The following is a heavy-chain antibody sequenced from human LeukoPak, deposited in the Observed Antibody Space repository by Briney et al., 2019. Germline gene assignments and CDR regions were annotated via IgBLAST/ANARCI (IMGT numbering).Heavy chain of an antibody. Sequence: SETLSLTCTVSGGSITSHFWSWIRQSPEKGLEWIAYIYYTGTTNYNPALKSRVTISVATSKTQFSLKMSSVTAADTAVYFCARHGGFSGNPMPFDSWGQGTLVTVSS. J-gene: IGHJ4*02. D-gene: IGHD4-23*01. CDR2: IYYTGTT. V-gene: IGHV4-59*08. CDR3: ARHGGFSGNPMPFDS. CDR1: GGSITSHF.